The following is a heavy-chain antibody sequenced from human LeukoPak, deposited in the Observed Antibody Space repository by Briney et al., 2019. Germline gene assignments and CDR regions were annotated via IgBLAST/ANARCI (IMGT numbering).Heavy chain of an antibody. CDR3: ARDHLRFLEWFTYYYYGMDV. D-gene: IGHD3-3*01. V-gene: IGHV4-31*03. J-gene: IGHJ6*02. CDR1: GGSISSGGYY. CDR2: IYYSGST. Sequence: PSETLSLTCTVSGGSISSGGYYWSWIRQHPGKGLEWIGYIYYSGSTYYNPSLKSRVTISVDTSKNQFSLKLSSVTAADTAVYYCARDHLRFLEWFTYYYYGMDVWGQGTTVTVSS.